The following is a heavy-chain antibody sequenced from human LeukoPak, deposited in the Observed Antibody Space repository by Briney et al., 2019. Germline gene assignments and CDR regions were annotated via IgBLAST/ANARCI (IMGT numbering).Heavy chain of an antibody. CDR3: AKPLPRYCSSTSCFAFDY. Sequence: GGTLRLSCAASGFTFSSYGMSWVRQAPGKGLEWVSAISGSGGSTYYADSVKGRFTISRDNSKNTLYLQMNSLRAEDSAVYYCAKPLPRYCSSTSCFAFDYWGQGTLVTVSP. CDR2: ISGSGGST. CDR1: GFTFSSYG. J-gene: IGHJ4*02. D-gene: IGHD2-2*01. V-gene: IGHV3-23*01.